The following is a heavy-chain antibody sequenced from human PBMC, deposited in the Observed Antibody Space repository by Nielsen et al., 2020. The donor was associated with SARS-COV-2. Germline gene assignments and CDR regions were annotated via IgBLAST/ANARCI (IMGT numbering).Heavy chain of an antibody. J-gene: IGHJ4*02. V-gene: IGHV3-21*01. D-gene: IGHD6-13*01. CDR1: GFTFSSYS. CDR2: ISSSSSYI. CDR3: ARRRGGLIAAAATHFDY. Sequence: GESLKISCAASGFTFSSYSMNWVRQAPGKGLEWVSSISSSSSYIYYADSVKGRFTISRDNAKNSLYLQMNSLRAEDTAVYYCARRRGGLIAAAATHFDYWGQGTLVTVPS.